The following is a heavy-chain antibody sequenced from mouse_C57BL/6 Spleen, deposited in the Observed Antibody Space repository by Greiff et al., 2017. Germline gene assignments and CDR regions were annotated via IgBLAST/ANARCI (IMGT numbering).Heavy chain of an antibody. J-gene: IGHJ2*01. CDR3: ASYYGSFYFDY. D-gene: IGHD1-1*01. CDR2: IYPRDGST. V-gene: IGHV1-85*01. CDR1: GYTFTSYD. Sequence: VNLVESGPELVKPGASVKLSCKASGYTFTSYDINWVKQRPGQGLEWIGWIYPRDGSTKYNEKFKGKATLTVDTSSSTAYMELHSLTSEDSAVYFCASYYGSFYFDYWGQGTTLTVSS.